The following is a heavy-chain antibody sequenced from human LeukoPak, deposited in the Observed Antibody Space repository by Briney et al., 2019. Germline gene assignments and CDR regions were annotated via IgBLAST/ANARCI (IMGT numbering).Heavy chain of an antibody. CDR3: TTDLRWELPYFDY. V-gene: IGHV3-33*05. J-gene: IGHJ4*02. Sequence: PGRSLRLSCAASGFTFSYYGMHWVRQAPGKGLEWVALISYDGSNKYYADSVKGRFTISRDNSKNTLYLQMNSLNTEDTALYYCTTDLRWELPYFDYWGQGTVVTVSS. D-gene: IGHD1-26*01. CDR1: GFTFSYYG. CDR2: ISYDGSNK.